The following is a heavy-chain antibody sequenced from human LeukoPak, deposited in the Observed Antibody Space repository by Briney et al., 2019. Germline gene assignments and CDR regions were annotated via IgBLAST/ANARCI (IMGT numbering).Heavy chain of an antibody. CDR1: GGSISSYY. CDR2: IHYSGGT. D-gene: IGHD1-1*01. J-gene: IGHJ6*03. V-gene: IGHV4-59*12. CDR3: ARGNWQLELVYYYYYMDV. Sequence: SETLSLTCTVSGGSISSYYWSWIRQPPGKGLEWIGYIHYSGGTNYNPSYNPSLKTRVTISVDTSKNQFSLKLSSVTAADTAAYYCARGNWQLELVYYYYYMDVWGKGTTVTVSS.